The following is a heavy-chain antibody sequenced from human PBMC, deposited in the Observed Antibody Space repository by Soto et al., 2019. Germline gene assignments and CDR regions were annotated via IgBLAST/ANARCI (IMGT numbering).Heavy chain of an antibody. Sequence: SVKVSCKASGFTFTSSAVQWVRQAPGQGLEWMGGIIPIFGTANYAQKFQGRVTITADESTSTAYMELSSLRSEDTAVYYCARGYGESLDPWGQGTLVTVSS. J-gene: IGHJ5*02. CDR2: IIPIFGTA. CDR1: GFTFTSSA. CDR3: ARGYGESLDP. D-gene: IGHD4-17*01. V-gene: IGHV1-69*13.